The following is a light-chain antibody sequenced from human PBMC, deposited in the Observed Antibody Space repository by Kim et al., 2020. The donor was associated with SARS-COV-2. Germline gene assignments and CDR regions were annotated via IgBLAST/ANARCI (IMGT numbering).Light chain of an antibody. CDR2: RTT. CDR1: TGAVTSGCY. CDR3: LLYCGSTWV. V-gene: IGLV7-43*01. Sequence: PRETVTLSCASSTGAVTSGCYPNWFQQRPGQIPMTLIYRTTNKHSWTPARFSGSLLGGTAALTLSGVQPEDEAEYYCLLYCGSTWVFGGGTQLTVL. J-gene: IGLJ3*02.